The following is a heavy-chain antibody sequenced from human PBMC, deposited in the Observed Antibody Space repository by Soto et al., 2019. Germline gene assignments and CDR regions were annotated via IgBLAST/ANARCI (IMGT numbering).Heavy chain of an antibody. D-gene: IGHD5-12*01. CDR1: DGSVSSGSYY. V-gene: IGHV4-61*01. J-gene: IGHJ4*02. CDR3: ARDSLALFDS. CDR2: IYSSGST. Sequence: ETLSLTCTVSDGSVSSGSYYWTWIRQPPGKGLEWIGYIYSSGSTLYNPSLKSRVIISVDTSMNQFSLKLSSVTAADTAVYYCARDSLALFDSWGQGTLVTVSS.